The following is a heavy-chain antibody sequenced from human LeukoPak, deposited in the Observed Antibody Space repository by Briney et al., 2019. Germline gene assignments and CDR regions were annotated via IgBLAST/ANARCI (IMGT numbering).Heavy chain of an antibody. CDR2: IWYDGSNK. CDR3: ARDRAARLGYYYGMDV. Sequence: PGGSLRLSCAASGFTFSSYGMHWVRQAPGKGLEWVAVIWYDGSNKYYADSVKGRFTISRDSSKNTLYLQMNSLRAEDTAVYYCARDRAARLGYYYGMDVWGQGTTVTVSS. CDR1: GFTFSSYG. V-gene: IGHV3-33*01. D-gene: IGHD6-6*01. J-gene: IGHJ6*02.